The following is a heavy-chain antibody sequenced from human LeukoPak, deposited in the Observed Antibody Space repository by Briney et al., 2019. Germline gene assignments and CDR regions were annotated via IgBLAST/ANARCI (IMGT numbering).Heavy chain of an antibody. D-gene: IGHD2/OR15-2a*01. V-gene: IGHV4-4*02. CDR2: IYHSGST. CDR3: ARDLDPGGVIRGLFIT. CDR1: GGSISSSNW. J-gene: IGHJ4*02. Sequence: SGTLSLTCAVSGGSISSSNWWSWVRQPAGKGLEWIGEIYHSGSTNYNPSLKSRVTISVDKSKNQFSLKLSSVTAADTAVYYCARDLDPGGVIRGLFITWGQGTLVTVSS.